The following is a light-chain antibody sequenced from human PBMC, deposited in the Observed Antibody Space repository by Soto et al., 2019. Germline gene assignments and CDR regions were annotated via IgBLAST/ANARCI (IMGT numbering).Light chain of an antibody. CDR3: QQYGSSPLT. J-gene: IGKJ4*01. CDR1: QSVRSNY. V-gene: IGKV3-20*01. CDR2: DAS. Sequence: EIGLTQSPGTLSLSPGETATLSCRASQSVRSNYLAWYQQKPGQAPRFLIYDASSRATGIPDRFSGSGSGTDFTLTISRLEPEDFAVYYCQQYGSSPLTFGGGTKVEIK.